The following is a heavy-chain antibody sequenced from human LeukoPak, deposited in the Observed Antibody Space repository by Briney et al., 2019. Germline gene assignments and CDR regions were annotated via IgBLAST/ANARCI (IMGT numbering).Heavy chain of an antibody. D-gene: IGHD2/OR15-2a*01. V-gene: IGHV3-21*04. CDR3: ARATKAFASFYYYYYMDV. Sequence: PGGSLRLSCAASGFTFSSYSMNWVRQAPGKGLEWVSSISSSGSTIYYADSVKGRFTISRDNAKNSLYLQMNSLRAEDTAVYYCARATKAFASFYYYYYMDVWGKGTTVTVSS. CDR1: GFTFSSYS. CDR2: ISSSGSTI. J-gene: IGHJ6*03.